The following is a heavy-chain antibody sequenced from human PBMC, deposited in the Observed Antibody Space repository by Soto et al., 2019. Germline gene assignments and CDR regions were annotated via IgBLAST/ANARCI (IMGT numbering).Heavy chain of an antibody. Sequence: QVQLVQSGAEVKKPGASVKVSCKASGYTFTSYGISWVRPAPGQGLEWMGWISAYNGNTNYAQKLQGRVTMTTDTSTRTANLELSRLRHDDTAVYYCARGKPIAAAENWFEPWGQGTLVTVSS. CDR1: GYTFTSYG. CDR3: ARGKPIAAAENWFEP. D-gene: IGHD6-13*01. J-gene: IGHJ5*02. V-gene: IGHV1-18*01. CDR2: ISAYNGNT.